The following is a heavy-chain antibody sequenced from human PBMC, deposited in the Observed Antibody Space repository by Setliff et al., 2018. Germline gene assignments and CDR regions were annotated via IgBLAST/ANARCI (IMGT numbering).Heavy chain of an antibody. V-gene: IGHV4-39*01. CDR3: GRGFSRIEGWGNWFDP. D-gene: IGHD2-15*01. CDR2: IYDSGRS. Sequence: SETLSLTCTVSGGSVSNSGFFWGWLRQAPGKGLEWIGNIYDSGRSNYNASLKSRLIITRATSKDQCPLKLSSVTAADTAVYYCGRGFSRIEGWGNWFDPWGQGILVTVSS. CDR1: GGSVSNSGFF. J-gene: IGHJ5*02.